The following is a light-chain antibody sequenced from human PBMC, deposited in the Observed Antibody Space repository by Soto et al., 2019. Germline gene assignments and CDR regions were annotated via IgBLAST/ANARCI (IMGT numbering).Light chain of an antibody. CDR3: SSYTTRNTEV. J-gene: IGLJ1*01. V-gene: IGLV2-14*03. Sequence: QSVLTQPASVSGSPGQSITISCIGTSSDVGASNYVSWYQHHPGKAPKLIIYDVTDRPSGVSTRFSASKSGNTASLTISGLQAEDEADYYCSSYTTRNTEVFGTGTKVTVL. CDR2: DVT. CDR1: SSDVGASNY.